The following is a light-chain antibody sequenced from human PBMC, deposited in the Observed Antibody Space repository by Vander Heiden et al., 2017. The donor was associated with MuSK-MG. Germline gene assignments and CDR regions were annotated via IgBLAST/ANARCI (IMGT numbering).Light chain of an antibody. CDR1: QSISSW. CDR2: KAS. Sequence: DIQMTQSPSTLSASVGDRVTITCRASQSISSWLAWYQQKPGKAPKLLIYKASSLESGVPSRFSGSGSGTEFTLTISSLQPDDFATYYCQQDYSNPRTFGGGTKVEIK. CDR3: QQDYSNPRT. J-gene: IGKJ4*01. V-gene: IGKV1-5*03.